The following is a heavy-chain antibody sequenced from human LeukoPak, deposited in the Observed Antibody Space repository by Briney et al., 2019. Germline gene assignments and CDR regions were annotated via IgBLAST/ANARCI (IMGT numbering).Heavy chain of an antibody. J-gene: IGHJ5*02. CDR3: ARRELWFDP. CDR2: IYYSGST. Sequence: PSETLSLTCTVSGGSISSSSYYWSWIRQPPGKGLEWIGSIYYSGSTYYNPSLKSRVTISVDTSKNQFSLKLSSVTAADTAVYYCARRELWFDPWGQGTLVTVSS. V-gene: IGHV4-39*01. CDR1: GGSISSSSYY. D-gene: IGHD1-7*01.